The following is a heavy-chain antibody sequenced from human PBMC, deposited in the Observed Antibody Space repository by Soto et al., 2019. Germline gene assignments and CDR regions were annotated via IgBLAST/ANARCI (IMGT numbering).Heavy chain of an antibody. J-gene: IGHJ4*02. CDR3: ARDPDYGGNSGLGLVDY. CDR1: GGTFSDYS. V-gene: IGHV1-69*06. D-gene: IGHD2-21*02. Sequence: QVQLVQSGAEVKKPGSSVRVSCKASGGTFSDYSINWVRQAPGQGLEWMGGIIPIFGTPNYAQKFQGRVTITADKSTSTAYMEVSSLRSEDTAVYYCARDPDYGGNSGLGLVDYWGQGTLVTVSS. CDR2: IIPIFGTP.